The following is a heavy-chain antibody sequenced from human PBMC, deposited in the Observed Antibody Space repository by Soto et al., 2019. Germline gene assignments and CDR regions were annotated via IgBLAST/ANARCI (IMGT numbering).Heavy chain of an antibody. CDR1: GGTFNRNT. V-gene: IGHV1-69*13. Sequence: ASVKVSCKASGGTFNRNTISWVRQAPGQGLEWMGGIIPIFGTANYAQKFQGKVTITADESTNTAYMELSRLRSEDTAVYYCARQFDYDSSGYYYAYWGQGTLVTVSS. J-gene: IGHJ4*02. CDR2: IIPIFGTA. CDR3: ARQFDYDSSGYYYAY. D-gene: IGHD3-22*01.